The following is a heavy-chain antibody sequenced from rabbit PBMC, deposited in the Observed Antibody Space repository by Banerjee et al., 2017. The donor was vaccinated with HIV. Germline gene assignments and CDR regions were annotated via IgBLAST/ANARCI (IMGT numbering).Heavy chain of an antibody. CDR3: ARGTYGVAAYAPNL. CDR2: IYAGSSGNT. D-gene: IGHD6-1*01. CDR1: GFDLSNYYY. J-gene: IGHJ4*01. V-gene: IGHV1S45*01. Sequence: QEQLEESGGGLVKPEGSLTLTCKASGFDLSNYYYMCWVRQAPGKGLEWIACIYAGSSGNTYYASWAKGRFTISKTSSTTVTLQMTSLTAADTATYFCARGTYGVAAYAPNLWGPGTLVTVS.